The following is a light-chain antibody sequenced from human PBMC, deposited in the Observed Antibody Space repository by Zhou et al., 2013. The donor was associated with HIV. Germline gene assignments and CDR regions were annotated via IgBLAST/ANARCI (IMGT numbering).Light chain of an antibody. CDR3: QQSYTTPET. J-gene: IGKJ4*01. Sequence: DIQMTQSPSTLSASVGDRVTITCRTSQSINRYLNWYQQKPGKAPKLLIYSASTVQSGVPSRFSGSGYGTDFTLAISSLQPEDFAIYFCQQSYTTPETFGGGTKVE. V-gene: IGKV1-39*01. CDR2: SAS. CDR1: QSINRY.